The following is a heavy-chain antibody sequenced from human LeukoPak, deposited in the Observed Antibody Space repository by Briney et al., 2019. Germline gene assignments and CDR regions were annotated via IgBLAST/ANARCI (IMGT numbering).Heavy chain of an antibody. Sequence: PSETLSLTCAVYGGSFSGYYWSWIRQPPGKGLEWIGRIYTSGSTNYNPSLKSRVTISVDTSKNQFSLKLSSVTAADTAVYYCARVSGWYNWFDPWGQGTLVTVSS. D-gene: IGHD6-19*01. CDR1: GGSFSGYY. CDR3: ARVSGWYNWFDP. V-gene: IGHV4-4*08. J-gene: IGHJ5*02. CDR2: IYTSGST.